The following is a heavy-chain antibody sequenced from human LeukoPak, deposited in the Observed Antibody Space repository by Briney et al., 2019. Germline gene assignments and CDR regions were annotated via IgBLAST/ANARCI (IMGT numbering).Heavy chain of an antibody. CDR1: GFTFSTYW. CDR2: IKQDGSEK. Sequence: GGSLRLSCVASGFTFSTYWMSWVRQAPGKGLEWVANIKQDGSEKYYVDSVKGRFTISRDNAKNSLYLQMNSLRAEDTAVYYCAREPFDYWGQGTLVTVSS. V-gene: IGHV3-7*01. J-gene: IGHJ4*02. CDR3: AREPFDY.